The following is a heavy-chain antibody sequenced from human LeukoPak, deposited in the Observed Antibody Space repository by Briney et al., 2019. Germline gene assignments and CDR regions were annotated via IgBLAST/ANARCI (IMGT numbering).Heavy chain of an antibody. Sequence: GESLKISCKGSGYSFTTYWIGWVRPMPGKGLELMGIIYPGDSDTRYSPSFQGQVTISADKSITTAYLQWTSLKASDTAVYYCARRSPSAEYFQHWGQGTLVTVSS. J-gene: IGHJ1*01. CDR1: GYSFTTYW. CDR2: IYPGDSDT. CDR3: ARRSPSAEYFQH. V-gene: IGHV5-51*01.